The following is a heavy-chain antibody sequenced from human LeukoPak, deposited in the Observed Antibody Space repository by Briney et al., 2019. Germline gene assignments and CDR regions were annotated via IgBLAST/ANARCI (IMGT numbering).Heavy chain of an antibody. J-gene: IGHJ4*02. CDR1: GFTFSDYY. D-gene: IGHD2-2*01. CDR3: ARSILPAANAIDY. Sequence: PGGSLRLSXAASGFTFSDYYMNWIRQAPGKGLEWVSYISSSGSTISYADSVKGRFTVSRDNAKNSLYLQMNSLRAEDTAVYYCARSILPAANAIDYWGQGTLVTVSS. CDR2: ISSSGSTI. V-gene: IGHV3-11*04.